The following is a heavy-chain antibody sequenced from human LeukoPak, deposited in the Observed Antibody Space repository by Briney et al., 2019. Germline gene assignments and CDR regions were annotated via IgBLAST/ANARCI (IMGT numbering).Heavy chain of an antibody. D-gene: IGHD6-19*01. CDR1: GFTFSSYG. CDR2: ISYDGSNK. Sequence: GRSLRLSCAASGFTFSSYGMHWVRQAPGKGLGWVAVISYDGSNKYYADSVKGRFTISRDNSKNTLYLQMNSLRAEDTAVYYCARDAYSSGWNYYGMDVWGQGTTVTVSS. J-gene: IGHJ6*02. V-gene: IGHV3-30*03. CDR3: ARDAYSSGWNYYGMDV.